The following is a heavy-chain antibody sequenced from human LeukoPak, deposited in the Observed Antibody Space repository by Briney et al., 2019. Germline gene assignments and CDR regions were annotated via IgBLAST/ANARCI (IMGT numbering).Heavy chain of an antibody. CDR2: INPSDGAT. CDR1: GYTFTKYF. CDR3: AREQRAGLSGNLGGLFAMYYTYYYMDV. Sequence: ASVKVSCKASGYTFTKYFIHWVRQAPGQGLEWMGMINPSDGATTYAQRFQGRVTMTRDMSTTTVYMDLRSLRSEDTAVYFCAREQRAGLSGNLGGLFAMYYTYYYMDVWGRGTTVTVSS. D-gene: IGHD3-16*01. J-gene: IGHJ6*03. V-gene: IGHV1-46*01.